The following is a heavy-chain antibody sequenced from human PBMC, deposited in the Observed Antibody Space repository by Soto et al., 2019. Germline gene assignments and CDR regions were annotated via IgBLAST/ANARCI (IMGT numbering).Heavy chain of an antibody. CDR1: GFSLSTSGMC. D-gene: IGHD3-22*01. CDR2: IDWDDDK. CDR3: ARIVEDSSYYYYGMDV. J-gene: IGHJ6*02. V-gene: IGHV2-70*01. Sequence: SGPTLVNPTQTLTLTCTFSGFSLSTSGMCVSWIRQPPGKALEWLALIDWDDDKYYSTSLKTRLTISKDTSKNQVVLTMTNMDPVETATYYCARIVEDSSYYYYGMDVWGQRTTVTVSS.